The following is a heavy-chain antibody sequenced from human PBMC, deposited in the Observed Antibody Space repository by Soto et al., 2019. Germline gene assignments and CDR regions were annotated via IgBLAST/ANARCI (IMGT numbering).Heavy chain of an antibody. CDR3: ARDPGYCSGGSCYYGRDYYYYGMDV. CDR1: GYTFTSYG. V-gene: IGHV1-18*01. CDR2: ISAYNGNT. D-gene: IGHD2-15*01. Sequence: ASVTVSCKTSGYTFTSYGISWVRQAPGQGLEWMGWISAYNGNTNYAQKLQGRVTMTTDTSTSTAYMELRSLRSDDTAVYYCARDPGYCSGGSCYYGRDYYYYGMDVWGQGTTVTVSS. J-gene: IGHJ6*02.